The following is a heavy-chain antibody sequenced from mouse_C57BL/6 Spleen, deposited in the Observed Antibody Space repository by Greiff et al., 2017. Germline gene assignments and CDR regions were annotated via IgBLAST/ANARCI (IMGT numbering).Heavy chain of an antibody. J-gene: IGHJ3*01. D-gene: IGHD1-1*02. CDR1: GYTFTSYW. V-gene: IGHV1-55*01. CDR2: IYPGSGGT. CDR3: AREGWRTCTSFAY. Sequence: VQLQQPGAELVKPGASVKMSCKASGYTFTSYWITWVKQRPGKGLEWIGDIYPGSGGTNYNEKFKGKATLTVDTSSSTAYMQLSSLTSEDSAVYYCAREGWRTCTSFAYWGPGTLVTVSA.